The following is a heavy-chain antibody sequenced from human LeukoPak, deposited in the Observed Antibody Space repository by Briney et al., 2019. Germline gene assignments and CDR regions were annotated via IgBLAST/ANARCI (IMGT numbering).Heavy chain of an antibody. CDR2: IYYSGRT. Sequence: PSETLSLTCTVSGAAISSNYWSWIRQPPGKGLEWIGSIYYSGRTNYNPSLKSRVTISVDTSKNQFSLRLSSVTAADTAVYYCARVLEGSSGQHWYFDLWGRGTLVTVSS. J-gene: IGHJ2*01. CDR3: ARVLEGSSGQHWYFDL. D-gene: IGHD6-19*01. V-gene: IGHV4-59*12. CDR1: GAAISSNY.